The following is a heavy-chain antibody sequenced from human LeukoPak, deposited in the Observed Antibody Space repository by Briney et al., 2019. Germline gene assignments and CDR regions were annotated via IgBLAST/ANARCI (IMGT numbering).Heavy chain of an antibody. CDR3: GRDGVVTSYYFDY. V-gene: IGHV1-18*01. D-gene: IGHD3-3*01. CDR2: ISAYDGNT. CDR1: GYTFFNYG. J-gene: IGHJ4*02. Sequence: GASVKVSCKASGYTFFNYGISWVRQAPGQGLEWRGWISAYDGNTNYAQKLQDRVTVTRDISTSTAYMELRSLRSDDTAVYYCGRDGVVTSYYFDYWGQGTLVTVSS.